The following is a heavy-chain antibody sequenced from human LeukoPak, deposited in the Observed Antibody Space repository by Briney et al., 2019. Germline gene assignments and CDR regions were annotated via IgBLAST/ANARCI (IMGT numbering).Heavy chain of an antibody. CDR1: GFTVSSNY. D-gene: IGHD2-21*02. CDR3: AFVVVTAKIPRLDFQH. V-gene: IGHV3-53*05. J-gene: IGHJ1*01. CDR2: ISSGVST. Sequence: GGSLRLSCAASGFTVSSNYMSWVRQAPGKGLEWVSVISSGVSTYYADSVKGRFTISRDNSKNTLYLQMSSLRSEDTAVYYCAFVVVTAKIPRLDFQHWGQGTLVTVSS.